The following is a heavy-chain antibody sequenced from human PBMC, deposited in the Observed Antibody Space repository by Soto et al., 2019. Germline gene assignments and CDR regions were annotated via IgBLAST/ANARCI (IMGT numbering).Heavy chain of an antibody. V-gene: IGHV3-64*01. CDR2: ITSSGGNT. CDR1: GFTFSSYA. J-gene: IGHJ6*02. CDR3: ARRIPFGYGMDV. Sequence: PGGSLRLSCAASGFTFSSYAMHWVRQAPGKGLEYVSVITSSGGNTDYASSVKGRFTISRDNSKNTLYLQMGSLRAEDMAVYYRARRIPFGYGMDVWGQGTTVTVSS. D-gene: IGHD2-21*01.